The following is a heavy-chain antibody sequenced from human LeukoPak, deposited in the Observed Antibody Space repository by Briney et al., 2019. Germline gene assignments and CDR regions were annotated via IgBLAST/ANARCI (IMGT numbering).Heavy chain of an antibody. D-gene: IGHD4-17*01. J-gene: IGHJ4*02. V-gene: IGHV4-59*01. CDR3: ARGSPDYGDYNYFDY. CDR1: GGSFSGYY. Sequence: PSETLSLTCAVYGGSFSGYYWSWIRQPPRKGLEWTGYMYYSGSTNYNPSLNSRVTISVDTSKNQFSLKLTSVTAADTAVYYCARGSPDYGDYNYFDYWGQGNLVTVSS. CDR2: MYYSGST.